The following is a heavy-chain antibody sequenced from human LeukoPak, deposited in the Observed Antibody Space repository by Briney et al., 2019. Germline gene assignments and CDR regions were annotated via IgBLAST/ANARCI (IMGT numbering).Heavy chain of an antibody. CDR3: AREQGIAVAGRIDY. Sequence: GASVKVSCKASGGTFSSYAISWVRQAPGQGLEWMGGIIPIFGTANYAQKFQGRVTITTDESTSTAYMELSSLRSEDTAVYYCAREQGIAVAGRIDYWGQGTLVTVSS. J-gene: IGHJ4*02. V-gene: IGHV1-69*05. CDR1: GGTFSSYA. CDR2: IIPIFGTA. D-gene: IGHD6-19*01.